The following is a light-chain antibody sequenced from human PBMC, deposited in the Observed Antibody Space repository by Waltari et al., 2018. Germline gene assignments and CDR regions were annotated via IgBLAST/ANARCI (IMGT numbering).Light chain of an antibody. CDR3: QHYLRLPVT. Sequence: EIVLTQFPGTLSLSIGERVTVSCRTSQSVSRALAWYQQKPGQAPRLLIYGASTRATGIPDRFSCSGSGTDFSLTISRLEPDDFAVYYCQHYLRLPVTFGQGTTVEI. CDR2: GAS. V-gene: IGKV3-20*01. J-gene: IGKJ1*01. CDR1: QSVSRA.